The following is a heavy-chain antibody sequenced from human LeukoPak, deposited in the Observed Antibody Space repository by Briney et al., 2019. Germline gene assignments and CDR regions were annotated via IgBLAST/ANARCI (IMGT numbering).Heavy chain of an antibody. CDR1: GFTFSSYA. J-gene: IGHJ4*02. Sequence: GGSLRLTCAASGFTFSSYAMSWVRQAPGKGLEWVAAISDSGGSTYYADPVKGRFTISRDNSKSTLYLQMNSLRAEDTAVYYCAKDLWYGDSIDYWGQGTLVTVSS. CDR2: ISDSGGST. D-gene: IGHD4-17*01. CDR3: AKDLWYGDSIDY. V-gene: IGHV3-23*01.